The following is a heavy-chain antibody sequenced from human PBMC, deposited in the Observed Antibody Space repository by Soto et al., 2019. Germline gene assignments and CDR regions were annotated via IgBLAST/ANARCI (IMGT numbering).Heavy chain of an antibody. Sequence: ASVKVSCKASGYTFTGYYMHWVRQAPGQGLEWMGWINPNSGGTNYAQKFQGWVTMTRDTSISTAYMELSRLRSDDTAVYYCARVRAVAGIRYYYYGMDVWGQGTTVTVSS. J-gene: IGHJ6*02. D-gene: IGHD6-19*01. CDR2: INPNSGGT. V-gene: IGHV1-2*04. CDR3: ARVRAVAGIRYYYYGMDV. CDR1: GYTFTGYY.